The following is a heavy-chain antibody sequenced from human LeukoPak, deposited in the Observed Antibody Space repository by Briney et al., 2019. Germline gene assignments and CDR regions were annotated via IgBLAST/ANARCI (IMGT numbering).Heavy chain of an antibody. CDR1: GFTFTRYA. CDR3: AKESDYSHASPEWGFDN. J-gene: IGHJ4*02. D-gene: IGHD3-3*01. CDR2: ISGSSSHT. V-gene: IGHV3-23*01. Sequence: GGSLRLSCVRSGFTFTRYAMSWVRQAPGKGLEWVSGISGSSSHTADADSVKGRFTISRDNSKDTVYLQMHSLRAGDTAVDYRAKESDYSHASPEWGFDNWGQGTLVTVSS.